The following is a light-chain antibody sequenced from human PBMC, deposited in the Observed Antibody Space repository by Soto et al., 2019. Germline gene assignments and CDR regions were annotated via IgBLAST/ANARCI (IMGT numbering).Light chain of an antibody. V-gene: IGLV1-44*01. J-gene: IGLJ3*02. CDR3: AAWDDSLNGWV. Sequence: QSVLTQPPSASETPGQRVTISCCESSSYIGSNTVNWYQQLPGTAPKLLIYFNNQRPSGVPDRFSGSKSGTSASLAISGLQSEDEADYYCAAWDDSLNGWVFGGGTKLTVL. CDR1: SSYIGSNT. CDR2: FNN.